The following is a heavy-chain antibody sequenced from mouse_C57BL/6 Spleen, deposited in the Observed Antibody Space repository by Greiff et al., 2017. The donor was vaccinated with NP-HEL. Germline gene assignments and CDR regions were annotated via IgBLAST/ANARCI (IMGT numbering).Heavy chain of an antibody. J-gene: IGHJ3*01. Sequence: EVKLMESGPELVKPGASVKIPCKASGYTFTDYNMDWVKQSHGKSLEWIGDINPNNGGTIYNQKFKGKATLTVDKSSSTAYMELRSLTSEDTAVYYCARFGYYGNAWFAYWGQGTLVTVSA. V-gene: IGHV1-18*01. D-gene: IGHD2-1*01. CDR2: INPNNGGT. CDR3: ARFGYYGNAWFAY. CDR1: GYTFTDYN.